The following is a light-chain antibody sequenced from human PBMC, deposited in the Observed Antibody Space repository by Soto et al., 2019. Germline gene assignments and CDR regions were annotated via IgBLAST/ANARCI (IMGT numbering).Light chain of an antibody. CDR2: EAS. CDR3: QQLYTLPFT. Sequence: DIQLTQSPPLLSASIGDRVTITCRASHDISTFLAWYQQKPGKAPKLLIYEASTLQSGVPSRFSGSGSGTEFTLTISGLLPEDFAAYHCQQLYTLPFTFGQGTRLEI. V-gene: IGKV1-9*01. CDR1: HDISTF. J-gene: IGKJ5*01.